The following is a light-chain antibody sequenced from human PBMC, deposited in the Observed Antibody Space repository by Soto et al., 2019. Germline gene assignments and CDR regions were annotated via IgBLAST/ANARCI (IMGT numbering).Light chain of an antibody. CDR2: GAS. V-gene: IGKV3-15*01. J-gene: IGKJ1*01. CDR1: QSVSSN. Sequence: EIVLTHAPATLSVSQRERATLSCRASQSVSSNLAWYQQKPGQAPRLLIYGASTRATGIPARFSGSGSGTEFTLTISSLQSEDFAVYYCQQYNNWPWTFGQGTKVDIK. CDR3: QQYNNWPWT.